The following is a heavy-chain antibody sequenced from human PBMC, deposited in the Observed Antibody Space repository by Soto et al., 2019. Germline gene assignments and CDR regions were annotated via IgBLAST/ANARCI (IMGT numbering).Heavy chain of an antibody. J-gene: IGHJ6*03. D-gene: IGHD3-10*01. CDR2: IYYSGST. V-gene: IGHV4-31*03. Sequence: QVQLQESGPGLVKPSQTLSLTCTVSGGSISSGGYYWSWIRQHPGKGLEWIGYIYYSGSTYYNPSLKSRVTISVDTSKNQFSLKLSSVTAADTAVYYCASSPTVLLWFGERPGYMDVWGKGTTVTVSS. CDR1: GGSISSGGYY. CDR3: ASSPTVLLWFGERPGYMDV.